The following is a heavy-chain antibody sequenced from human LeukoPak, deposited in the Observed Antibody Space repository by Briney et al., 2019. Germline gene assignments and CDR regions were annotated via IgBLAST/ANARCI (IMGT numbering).Heavy chain of an antibody. CDR2: IYKDGKI. D-gene: IGHD2-21*01. Sequence: TGGSLRLSCAASGFTVSSTYMSWVRQAPGKGLEWVSVIYKDGKIYYIDSVKGRFTISKDTSKNTLYLQMNSLGVEDTAVYYCASRHCSGGDCYFAGADPFDHWGQGTLVTVSS. CDR3: ASRHCSGGDCYFAGADPFDH. V-gene: IGHV3-53*01. CDR1: GFTVSSTY. J-gene: IGHJ4*02.